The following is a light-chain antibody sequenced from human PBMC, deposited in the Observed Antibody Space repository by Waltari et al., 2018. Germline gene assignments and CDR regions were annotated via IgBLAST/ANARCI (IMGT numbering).Light chain of an antibody. V-gene: IGLV7-46*01. CDR2: ETR. Sequence: QAVVTQEPSLTVSPGGTVTPTFGSSTGPVTITQYTYLFQQKPGQAPRTLIYETRSKHSWTPARFSGSLLGGKAALTLSDAQPEDEADYYCFLYYSGVVVFGGGTRLTVL. CDR1: TGPVTITQY. CDR3: FLYYSGVVV. J-gene: IGLJ2*01.